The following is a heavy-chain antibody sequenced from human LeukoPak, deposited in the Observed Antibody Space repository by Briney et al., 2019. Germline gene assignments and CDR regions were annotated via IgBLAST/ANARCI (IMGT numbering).Heavy chain of an antibody. CDR3: ARVYYDILTGYGH. D-gene: IGHD3-9*01. CDR1: GFTFSSYE. CDR2: ISSSGSTI. J-gene: IGHJ4*02. Sequence: PGGSLRLSCAASGFTFSSYEMNWVRQAPGKGLEWVSYISSSGSTIYYADSVKGRFTISRDNAKNSLYLQMNSLRAEDTAVYYCARVYYDILTGYGHWGQGTLVTVSS. V-gene: IGHV3-48*03.